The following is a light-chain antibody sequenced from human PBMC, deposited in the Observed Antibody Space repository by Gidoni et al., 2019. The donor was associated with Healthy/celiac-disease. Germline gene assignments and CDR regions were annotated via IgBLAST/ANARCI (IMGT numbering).Light chain of an antibody. CDR1: QSVSSSY. CDR2: GAS. V-gene: IGKV3-20*01. CDR3: QQYGSSPVT. J-gene: IGKJ4*01. Sequence: ELVLTQSPGTLYLSPGYRATLSGRSSQSVSSSYLAWYQQKPGQAPRLLIYGASSRATGIPDRFSGSGSGTDFTLTISRLEPEDFAVYYCQQYGSSPVTFGGGTKVEIK.